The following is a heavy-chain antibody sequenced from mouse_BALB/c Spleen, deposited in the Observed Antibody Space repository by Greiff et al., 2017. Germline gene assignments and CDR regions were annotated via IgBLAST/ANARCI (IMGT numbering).Heavy chain of an antibody. CDR1: GFTFSDYY. CDR2: ISSGGSYT. V-gene: IGHV5-4*02. D-gene: IGHD1-1*01. Sequence: EVQLVESGGGLVKPGGSLKLSCAASGFTFSDYYMYWVRQTPEKRLEWVATISSGGSYTYYPDSVKGRFTISRDNAKNTLYLQMSSLKSEDTAMYYCTRDGMAGSSFDYWGQGTTLTVSS. CDR3: TRDGMAGSSFDY. J-gene: IGHJ2*01.